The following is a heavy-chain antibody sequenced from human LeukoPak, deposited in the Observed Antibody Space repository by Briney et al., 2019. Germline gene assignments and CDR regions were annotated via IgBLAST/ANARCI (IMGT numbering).Heavy chain of an antibody. V-gene: IGHV5-51*01. CDR1: GYSFTNYW. Sequence: GESLKISCKGSGYSFTNYWIGWVRQMPGKGLEWMGLIRPGEFDIRYSPSFQGQVTISADKSISTAYLQWKSLKASDTAMYYCARHAFHNDNSDYYFAHWGQGTLVTVSS. CDR2: IRPGEFDI. CDR3: ARHAFHNDNSDYYFAH. D-gene: IGHD3-22*01. J-gene: IGHJ4*02.